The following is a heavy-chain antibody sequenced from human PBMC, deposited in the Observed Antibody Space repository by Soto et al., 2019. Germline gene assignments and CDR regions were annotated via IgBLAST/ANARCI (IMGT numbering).Heavy chain of an antibody. D-gene: IGHD3-10*01. J-gene: IGHJ3*02. Sequence: QVQLVQSGAEVKKPGASVKVSCKASGYTFTSYDINWVRQATGHGLEWMGWMNPNSGNTGYAQKFQGRVTMTRNTSMSTAYMEPSSLRSEDTAVYYCARGINYYDSGDDAFDIWGQGTMVTVSS. CDR2: MNPNSGNT. CDR1: GYTFTSYD. V-gene: IGHV1-8*01. CDR3: ARGINYYDSGDDAFDI.